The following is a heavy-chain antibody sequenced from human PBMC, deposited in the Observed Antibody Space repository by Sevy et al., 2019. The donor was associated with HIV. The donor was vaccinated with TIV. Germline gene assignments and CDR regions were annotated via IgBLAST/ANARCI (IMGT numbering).Heavy chain of an antibody. J-gene: IGHJ3*01. V-gene: IGHV3-21*01. CDR3: ARPYGSGSWEAFDL. Sequence: GGSLRLSCTASGFSFSTYTMNWVHQAAGKGLECVSSISFGNNYIYYADSVKGRFTISGDNAKNSLYLQMNSLRAEDTALYYCARPYGSGSWEAFDLWGQGTMVTVSS. D-gene: IGHD3-10*01. CDR1: GFSFSTYT. CDR2: ISFGNNYI.